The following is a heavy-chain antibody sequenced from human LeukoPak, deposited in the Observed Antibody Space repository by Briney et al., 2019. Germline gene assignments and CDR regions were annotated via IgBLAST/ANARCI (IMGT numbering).Heavy chain of an antibody. D-gene: IGHD3-10*01. CDR1: GGSISSYY. V-gene: IGHV4-39*07. Sequence: SETLSLTCTVSGGSISSYYWSWIRQPPGKGLEWIGSIYYSGSTYYNPSLKSRVTISVDTSKNQFSLKLSSVTAADTAVYYCARCHGSGSYSWDWGQGTLVTVSS. J-gene: IGHJ4*02. CDR3: ARCHGSGSYSWD. CDR2: IYYSGST.